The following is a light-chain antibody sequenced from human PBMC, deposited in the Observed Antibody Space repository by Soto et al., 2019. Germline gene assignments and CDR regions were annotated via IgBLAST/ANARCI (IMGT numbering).Light chain of an antibody. V-gene: IGLV2-14*01. CDR1: SSDVGGYNF. Sequence: QSALTQPSSVSGSPGQSITISCTGASSDVGGYNFVSWYQQHPGKAPKVMIYDVSNRLSGVSNRFSGSKSGNTASLTISGLQAEDEADYSCVSYTSSSTWVFGGGTKLTVL. CDR2: DVS. J-gene: IGLJ3*02. CDR3: VSYTSSSTWV.